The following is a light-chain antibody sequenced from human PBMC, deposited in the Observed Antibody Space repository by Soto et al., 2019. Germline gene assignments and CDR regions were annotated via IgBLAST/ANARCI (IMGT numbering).Light chain of an antibody. CDR3: QQSKNWPYT. V-gene: IGKV3-15*01. Sequence: EVVMTQSPATLSVSPGERATLSCRASQSVSDNLAWYQQKPGQAPRLLIFGASTRATGIPARFSGSGSGTEFTINISSLQSEDFAVYYCQQSKNWPYTFGQGTKLDIK. CDR1: QSVSDN. J-gene: IGKJ2*01. CDR2: GAS.